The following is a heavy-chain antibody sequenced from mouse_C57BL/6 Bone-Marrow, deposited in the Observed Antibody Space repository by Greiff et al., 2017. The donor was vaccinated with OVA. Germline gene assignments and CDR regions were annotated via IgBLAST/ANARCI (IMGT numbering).Heavy chain of an antibody. V-gene: IGHV5-16*01. CDR3: ARGGWDWYFDV. Sequence: EVQLVESEGGLVQPGSSMKLSCTASGFTFSDYYMAWVRQVPEKGLEWVANINYDGSSTYYLDSLKSRFIISRDNAKNILYLQMSSLKSEDTATYYCARGGWDWYFDVWGTGTTATASS. CDR2: INYDGSST. J-gene: IGHJ1*03. D-gene: IGHD3-3*01. CDR1: GFTFSDYY.